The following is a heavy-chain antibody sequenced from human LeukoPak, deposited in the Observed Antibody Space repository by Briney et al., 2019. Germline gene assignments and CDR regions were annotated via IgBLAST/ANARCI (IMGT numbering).Heavy chain of an antibody. CDR1: GFTFSSYS. CDR2: ISSSSSYT. CDR3: ARGHIAVAFNFDY. V-gene: IGHV3-11*05. J-gene: IGHJ4*02. Sequence: GGSLRLSCAASGFTFSSYSMSWIRQAPGKGLEWVSYISSSSSYTNYADSVKGRFTISRDNAKNSLYLQMNSLRAEDTAVYYCARGHIAVAFNFDYWGQGTLVTVSS. D-gene: IGHD6-19*01.